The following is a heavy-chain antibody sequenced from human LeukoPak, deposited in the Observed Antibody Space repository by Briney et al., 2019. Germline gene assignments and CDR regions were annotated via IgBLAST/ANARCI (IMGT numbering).Heavy chain of an antibody. Sequence: ASVKVSCKASGGTFSSYAISWVRQAPGQGLEWMGRIIPILGIANYAQKFQGRVTITADKSTSTAYMKLSSLRSEDTAVYYCARVLYDSSGYQRYYFDYWGQGTLVTVSS. CDR2: IIPILGIA. CDR1: GGTFSSYA. CDR3: ARVLYDSSGYQRYYFDY. D-gene: IGHD3-22*01. V-gene: IGHV1-69*04. J-gene: IGHJ4*02.